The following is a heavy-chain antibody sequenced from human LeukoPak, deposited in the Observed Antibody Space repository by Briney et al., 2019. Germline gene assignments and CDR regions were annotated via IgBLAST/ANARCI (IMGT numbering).Heavy chain of an antibody. CDR3: ARDRGVRGEMDF. D-gene: IGHD3-10*01. CDR1: GYSINSAYY. Sequence: SETLSLTCAVSGYSINSAYYWGWIRQPPGKGLEWIGSILHSGSTYYNPSLKSRVTISVDTSKSHFSLKLTSVTAADTAVYYCARDRGVRGEMDFWAQGTLVTVSS. CDR2: ILHSGST. J-gene: IGHJ4*01. V-gene: IGHV4-38-2*02.